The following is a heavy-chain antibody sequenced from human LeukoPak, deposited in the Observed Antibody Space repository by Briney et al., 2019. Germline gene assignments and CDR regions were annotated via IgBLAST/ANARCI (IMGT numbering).Heavy chain of an antibody. CDR2: ISGSGGST. J-gene: IGHJ1*01. Sequence: GGSLRLSCAASGFTFSSYAMSWVRQAPGKGLEWVSAISGSGGSTYYADSVKGRFTISRDNSKNTLYLQMNSLRAEDTAVYYCAKDHYDFWSGYPKAEYFQHWGQGTLVTVSS. CDR3: AKDHYDFWSGYPKAEYFQH. CDR1: GFTFSSYA. V-gene: IGHV3-23*01. D-gene: IGHD3-3*01.